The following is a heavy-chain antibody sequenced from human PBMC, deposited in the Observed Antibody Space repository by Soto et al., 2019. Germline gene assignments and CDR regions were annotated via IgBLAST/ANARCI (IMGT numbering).Heavy chain of an antibody. CDR2: ISHDGSNK. CDR1: GFIFSSYG. CDR3: AKLIGGIKAIGGTGNWLDP. V-gene: IGHV3-30*18. J-gene: IGHJ5*02. D-gene: IGHD1-7*01. Sequence: AGSLRLSCAASGFIFSSYGMYWIRQAPGKGLEWVAGISHDGSNKYYRDSVKGRCTISRDNSKNTLFLQIDSLRAEDTAVYYCAKLIGGIKAIGGTGNWLDPWGQGTLVTVSS.